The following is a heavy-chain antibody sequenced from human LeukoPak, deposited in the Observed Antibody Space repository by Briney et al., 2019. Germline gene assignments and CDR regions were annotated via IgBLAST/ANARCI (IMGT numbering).Heavy chain of an antibody. CDR3: TRDRSRAEDD. J-gene: IGHJ4*02. V-gene: IGHV3-7*01. Sequence: GGSLRLSCAASGFTFSGHWMSWVRQAPGKGLEWVANINQGGSDKYYVDSVKGRFTTSRDNANNLLYLQMNSLRGEDAAVYYCTRDRSRAEDDWGQGTLVTVSS. D-gene: IGHD1-14*01. CDR1: GFTFSGHW. CDR2: INQGGSDK.